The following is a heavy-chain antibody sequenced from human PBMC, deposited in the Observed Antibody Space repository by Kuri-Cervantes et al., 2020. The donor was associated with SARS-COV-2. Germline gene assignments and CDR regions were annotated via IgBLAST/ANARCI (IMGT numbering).Heavy chain of an antibody. D-gene: IGHD6-19*01. Sequence: LTCAASGFTFSSYAMSWVRQAPGKGLEWVSVIYSGGSSTYYADSVKGRFTISRDNSKNTLYLQMNSLRAEDTAVYYCAKDIAVAGHFDYWGQGTLVTVSS. CDR2: IYSGGSST. CDR1: GFTFSSYA. V-gene: IGHV3-23*03. J-gene: IGHJ4*02. CDR3: AKDIAVAGHFDY.